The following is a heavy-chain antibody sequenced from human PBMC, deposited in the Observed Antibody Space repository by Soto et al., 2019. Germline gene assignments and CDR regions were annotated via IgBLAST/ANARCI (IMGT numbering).Heavy chain of an antibody. CDR2: ISYDGSDK. J-gene: IGHJ4*02. CDR3: TTDPVTMIVVVPSSG. Sequence: GSLRLSCAASGFTFSSYAMHWVRQAPGKGLEWVALISYDGSDKDYADSVKGRFTISRDNSRNTLFLQMNSLRAEDTAVYYCTTDPVTMIVVVPSSGWGQGTLVTVSS. CDR1: GFTFSSYA. D-gene: IGHD3-22*01. V-gene: IGHV3-30-3*01.